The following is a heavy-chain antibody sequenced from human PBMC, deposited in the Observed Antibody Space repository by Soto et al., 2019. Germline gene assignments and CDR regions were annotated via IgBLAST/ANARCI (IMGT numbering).Heavy chain of an antibody. CDR2: MNPNSGNT. Sequence: ASVKVSCKASGYTFTSYDINWVRQATGQGLEWMGWMNPNSGNTGYAQKFQGRVTMTGNTSISTAYMELSSLTSEDTAVYYCARVYYYDSSGYSTAQDDAFDIWGQGTMVTVAS. CDR1: GYTFTSYD. D-gene: IGHD3-22*01. CDR3: ARVYYYDSSGYSTAQDDAFDI. V-gene: IGHV1-8*01. J-gene: IGHJ3*02.